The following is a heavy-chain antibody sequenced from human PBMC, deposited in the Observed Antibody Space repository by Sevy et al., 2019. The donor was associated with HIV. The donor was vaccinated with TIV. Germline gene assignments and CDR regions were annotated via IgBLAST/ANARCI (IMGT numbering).Heavy chain of an antibody. CDR3: ARAGKPSYYYDSFNYYYYMDV. V-gene: IGHV5-51*01. J-gene: IGHJ6*03. CDR1: GYSFTTYW. CDR2: ISPGDSDT. D-gene: IGHD3-22*01. Sequence: GESLKISCKGSGYSFTTYWIGWVRQMPGKGLEWMGIISPGDSDTRYSPSLQGQVTISADKSISTAYLQWISLKASDTAMYYCARAGKPSYYYDSFNYYYYMDVWGKGTTVTVSS.